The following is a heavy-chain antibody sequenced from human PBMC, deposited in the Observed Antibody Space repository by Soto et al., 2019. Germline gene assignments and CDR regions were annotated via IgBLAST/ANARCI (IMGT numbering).Heavy chain of an antibody. Sequence: GGSLRLSCAASGFTFSDHYMDWVRQAPGKGLEWVGRIRNKVTTEYAASVEGRFTISRDDSKNALYLQMNSLKTEDTAVYYCARVGRTTWFFDLWGRGTLVTVSS. D-gene: IGHD1-1*01. CDR3: ARVGRTTWFFDL. V-gene: IGHV3-72*01. CDR1: GFTFSDHY. CDR2: IRNKVTT. J-gene: IGHJ2*01.